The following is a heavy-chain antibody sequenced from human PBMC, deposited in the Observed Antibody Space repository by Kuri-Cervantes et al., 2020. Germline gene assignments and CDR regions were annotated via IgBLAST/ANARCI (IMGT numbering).Heavy chain of an antibody. CDR1: GFTFSSYD. Sequence: GESLKISCAASGFTFSSYDMHWVRQATGKGLEWVSAIGTAGDTYYPGSVKGRFTISRENAKNSLYLQMNSLRAGDTAVYYCARAGYYDILTGYSANDYWGQGTLVTVSS. CDR3: ARAGYYDILTGYSANDY. J-gene: IGHJ4*02. D-gene: IGHD3-9*01. CDR2: IGTAGDT. V-gene: IGHV3-13*01.